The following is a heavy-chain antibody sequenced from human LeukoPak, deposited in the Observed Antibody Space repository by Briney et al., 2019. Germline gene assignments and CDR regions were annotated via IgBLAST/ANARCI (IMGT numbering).Heavy chain of an antibody. CDR3: ARGRGIAAAGTSHYYYMDV. Sequence: GASVKVSCKASGGTFSSYAISWVRQAPGQGLEWMGGIIPIFGTANCAQKFQGRVTITTDESTSTAYMELSSLRSEDTAVYYCARGRGIAAAGTSHYYYMDVWGKGATVTVSS. D-gene: IGHD6-13*01. CDR2: IIPIFGTA. CDR1: GGTFSSYA. V-gene: IGHV1-69*05. J-gene: IGHJ6*03.